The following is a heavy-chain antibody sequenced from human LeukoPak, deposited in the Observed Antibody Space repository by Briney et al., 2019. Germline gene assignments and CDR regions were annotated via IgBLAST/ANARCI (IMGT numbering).Heavy chain of an antibody. V-gene: IGHV1-46*01. CDR2: INPTGSTA. Sequence: ASVKVSCKSSGYTFTRNYMHWVRQAPGQGLEWVGLINPTGSTAWSAQKFRGRLTMTRGLSTTTDYMELSSLRLEDTAVYYCARDNSLEDMAWWFDPWGQGTLVIVSS. CDR3: ARDNSLEDMAWWFDP. CDR1: GYTFTRNY. J-gene: IGHJ5*02. D-gene: IGHD5-24*01.